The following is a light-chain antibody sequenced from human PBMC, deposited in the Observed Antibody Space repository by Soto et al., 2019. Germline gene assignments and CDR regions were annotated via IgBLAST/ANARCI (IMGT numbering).Light chain of an antibody. CDR1: QSIMKY. CDR2: AAS. J-gene: IGKJ1*01. V-gene: IGKV1-39*01. Sequence: DIQMTQSPSSLSASVEDRVTITCRASQSIMKYLHWYQQKPGKVPKLLIYAASSLESGVPSRFSGSGSETDFSLTISSLQPEDFATYYCQQSYNSPWTFGPGTKVDIK. CDR3: QQSYNSPWT.